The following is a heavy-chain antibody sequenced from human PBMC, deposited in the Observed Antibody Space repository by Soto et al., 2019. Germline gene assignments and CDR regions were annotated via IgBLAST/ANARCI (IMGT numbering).Heavy chain of an antibody. J-gene: IGHJ6*02. CDR3: AREPPIAVAGPAEVNYGMDV. CDR2: INPNSGGT. Sequence: ASVKVSCKASGYTFTGYYMHWVRQAPGQGLEWMGWINPNSGGTNYAQKFQGWVTMTRDTSISTAYMELSRLGSDDTAVYYCAREPPIAVAGPAEVNYGMDVWGQGTTVTVSS. CDR1: GYTFTGYY. D-gene: IGHD6-19*01. V-gene: IGHV1-2*04.